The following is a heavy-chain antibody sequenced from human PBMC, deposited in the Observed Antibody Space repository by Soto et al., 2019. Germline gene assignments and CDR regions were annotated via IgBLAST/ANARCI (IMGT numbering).Heavy chain of an antibody. J-gene: IGHJ4*02. CDR3: ARHGGDFGWL. CDR1: AFSSYI. CDR2: IIPIVDTT. Sequence: QGQLVQSGAEVRKPGSSVKVSCKASAFSSYIITWVRQAPGQGLEWMGGIIPIVDTTTGEQKLRGRVTCTADKSTSTVYMELTSLTSDDTALYYCARHGGDFGWLGGQGTLVTVSS. D-gene: IGHD6-19*01. V-gene: IGHV1-69*06.